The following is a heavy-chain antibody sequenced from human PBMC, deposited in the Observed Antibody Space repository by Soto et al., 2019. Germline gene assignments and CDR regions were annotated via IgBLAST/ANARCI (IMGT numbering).Heavy chain of an antibody. V-gene: IGHV3-23*01. CDR3: AKTQNFTGYYTGFDS. D-gene: IGHD3-9*01. CDR2: VSGGGGST. CDR1: GFSYAGYA. J-gene: IGHJ4*02. Sequence: GGSLRLSCIVSGFSYAGYALAWVRQAPGKGLEWVAAVSGGGGSTYYADSVKRRFSVSRDKSGNMIYLQMNSLTAGDTAVYYCAKTQNFTGYYTGFDSWGQGTRVTVSS.